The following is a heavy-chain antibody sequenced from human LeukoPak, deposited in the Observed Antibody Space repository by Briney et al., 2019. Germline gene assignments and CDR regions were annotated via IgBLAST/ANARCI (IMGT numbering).Heavy chain of an antibody. CDR3: ASGSYQRGYFDY. V-gene: IGHV3-21*01. D-gene: IGHD1-26*01. J-gene: IGHJ4*02. Sequence: GGSLRLSCAASGFTFSSYAMHWVRQAPGKGLEWVSSIISSSTYIYYADSVKGRFAISRDNAKNSLFLQMNSLRAEDTAVYYCASGSYQRGYFDYWGQGTLVTVSS. CDR1: GFTFSSYA. CDR2: IISSSTYI.